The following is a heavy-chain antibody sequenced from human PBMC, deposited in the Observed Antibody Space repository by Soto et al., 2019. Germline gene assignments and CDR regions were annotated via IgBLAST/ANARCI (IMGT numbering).Heavy chain of an antibody. D-gene: IGHD2-2*03. Sequence: QITLKESGPTLVKPTQTLTLTCTFSGFSLSTGAVGVGWIRQPPGEALEWLALVYYNDDIRYSPSLKDRLTIXXXTXXNQVVLTLTNIDLVDTATYFCAHGRSVGSTYYFEYWGQGTLVTVSS. J-gene: IGHJ4*02. CDR2: VYYNDDI. CDR3: AHGRSVGSTYYFEY. V-gene: IGHV2-5*01. CDR1: GFSLSTGAVG.